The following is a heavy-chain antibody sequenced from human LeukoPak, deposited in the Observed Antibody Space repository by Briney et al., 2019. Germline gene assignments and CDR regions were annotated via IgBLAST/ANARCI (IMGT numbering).Heavy chain of an antibody. CDR3: ARKDIVVVPAANQYYYYYYMDV. V-gene: IGHV3-7*01. J-gene: IGHJ6*03. CDR1: GFTFSSYW. Sequence: GGSLRLSCAASGFTFSSYWMTWVRQAPGKGLEWVANIKEDGSEKNYVDSVKGRFTISRDNAKNSLYLQMNSLRAEDTAVYYCARKDIVVVPAANQYYYYYYMDVWGKGTTVTVSS. D-gene: IGHD2-2*01. CDR2: IKEDGSEK.